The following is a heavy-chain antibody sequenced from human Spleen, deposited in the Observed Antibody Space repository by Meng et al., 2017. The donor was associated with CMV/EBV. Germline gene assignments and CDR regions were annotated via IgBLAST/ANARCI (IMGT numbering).Heavy chain of an antibody. CDR2: INPNSGGT. CDR1: GYTFTGYQ. J-gene: IGHJ4*02. V-gene: IGHV1-2*02. D-gene: IGHD6-19*01. Sequence: ASVKVSCKASGYTFTGYQIHWVRQAPGQGLEWMGWINPNSGGTNYAQKFQGRVTMTRDTSISTAYMELSRLRSDDTAVYHCARVPPPIAVAGTTFDYWGQGTLVTVSS. CDR3: ARVPPPIAVAGTTFDY.